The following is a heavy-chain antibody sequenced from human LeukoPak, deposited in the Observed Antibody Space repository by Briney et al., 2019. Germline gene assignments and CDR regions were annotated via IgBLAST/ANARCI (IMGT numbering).Heavy chain of an antibody. CDR1: GGSISSYY. J-gene: IGHJ3*02. CDR2: IYYSGST. D-gene: IGHD3-22*01. V-gene: IGHV4-59*01. Sequence: SETLSLTCTVSGGSISSYYWSWIRLPPGKGLEWIGYIYYSGSTNYNPSLKSRVTISMDTSKNQFSLKLSSVTAADTAVYYCAKGEYFFDSSGYYANAFDIWGQGTMVTVSS. CDR3: AKGEYFFDSSGYYANAFDI.